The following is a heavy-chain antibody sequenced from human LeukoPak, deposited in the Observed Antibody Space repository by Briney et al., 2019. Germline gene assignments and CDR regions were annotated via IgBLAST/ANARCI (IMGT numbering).Heavy chain of an antibody. Sequence: GGSLTLSCVASGHNFDDSDMHWVRQAPGEGLEWVSLKSADGGSTFSADSVKGRFTISRDNTKNSLYLQMNSLRVEDTAVCYCARDPLLTTVTTSAFDIWGQGTMVTVSS. D-gene: IGHD4-17*01. CDR2: KSADGGST. CDR1: GHNFDDSD. CDR3: ARDPLLTTVTTSAFDI. J-gene: IGHJ3*02. V-gene: IGHV3-43*02.